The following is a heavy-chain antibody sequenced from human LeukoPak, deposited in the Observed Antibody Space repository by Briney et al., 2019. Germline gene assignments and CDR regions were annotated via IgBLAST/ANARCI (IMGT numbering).Heavy chain of an antibody. CDR1: GYTFSSYG. CDR3: ARDGPDRAAWFDP. D-gene: IGHD3-22*01. V-gene: IGHV1-18*01. CDR2: ISDYNGNT. Sequence: GVSVKVSCKASGYTFSSYGISWVRQAPGQGLEWMGWISDYNGNTNYAQKVQGRVTMTTDPFTSTAYMELRSLRSDDTAVYYCARDGPDRAAWFDPWGQGTLVTVSS. J-gene: IGHJ5*02.